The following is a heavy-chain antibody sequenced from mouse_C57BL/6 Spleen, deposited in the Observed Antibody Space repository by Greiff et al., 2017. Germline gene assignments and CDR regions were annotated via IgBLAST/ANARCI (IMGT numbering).Heavy chain of an antibody. D-gene: IGHD2-1*01. CDR3: ARRGGNWGARDY. V-gene: IGHV1-81*01. J-gene: IGHJ4*01. CDR1: GYTFTSYG. Sequence: QVQLKESGAELARPGASVKLSCKASGYTFTSYGISWVKQRTGQGLEWIGEIYPRSGNTYYNEKFKGKATLTADKSSSTAYMELRSLTSEDAAVYFCARRGGNWGARDYWGQGTSVTVSS. CDR2: IYPRSGNT.